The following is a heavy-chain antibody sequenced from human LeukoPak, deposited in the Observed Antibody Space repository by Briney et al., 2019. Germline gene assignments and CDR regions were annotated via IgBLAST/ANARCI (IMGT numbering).Heavy chain of an antibody. CDR1: GGTFSSYA. J-gene: IGHJ6*04. CDR3: ARNAVPDRPFSGMDV. Sequence: SVKVSCKASGGTFSSYAISWVRQAPGQGLEWMGGIIPIFGTANYAQKFQGRVTITADESTSTAYMELSSLRSEDTAVYYCARNAVPDRPFSGMDVWGKGTTVTVSS. CDR2: IIPIFGTA. D-gene: IGHD2-2*01. V-gene: IGHV1-69*13.